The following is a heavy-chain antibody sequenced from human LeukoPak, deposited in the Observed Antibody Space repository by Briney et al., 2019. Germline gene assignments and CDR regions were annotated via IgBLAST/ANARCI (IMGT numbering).Heavy chain of an antibody. CDR2: FDPEDGET. V-gene: IGHV1-24*01. Sequence: ASVKVSCKVSGYTLTELSMHWVRQAPGKGLEWMGGFDPEDGETIYAQKFQGRVTMTEDTSTDTAYMELSSLRSEDTAVYYCASYYDILTGYDNWGQGTLVTVSS. D-gene: IGHD3-9*01. CDR1: GYTLTELS. J-gene: IGHJ4*02. CDR3: ASYYDILTGYDN.